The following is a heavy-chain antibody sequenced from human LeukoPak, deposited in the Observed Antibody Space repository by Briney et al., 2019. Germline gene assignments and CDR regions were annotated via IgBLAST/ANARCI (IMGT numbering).Heavy chain of an antibody. CDR3: ARAPPTDPSPLPQDV. CDR2: INPNSGGT. V-gene: IGHV1-2*02. CDR1: GYTFTGYY. Sequence: ASVKVSCKASGYTFTGYYMHWVRQAPGQGLEWMGWINPNSGGTNYAQKFQGRVTMTRDTSISTAYMELSRLRSDDTAVYYCARAPPTDPSPLPQDVWGKGTTVTVSS. J-gene: IGHJ6*04.